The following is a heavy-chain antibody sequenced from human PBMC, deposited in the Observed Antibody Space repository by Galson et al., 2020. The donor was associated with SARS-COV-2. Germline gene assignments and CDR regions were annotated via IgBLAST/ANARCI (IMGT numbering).Heavy chain of an antibody. D-gene: IGHD3-10*01. V-gene: IGHV4-31*03. CDR3: ARDTFYEGAARYYGACDI. CDR2: IYYSGST. CDR1: GGSISSGGYY. J-gene: IGHJ3*02. Sequence: SETLSLTCTVSGGSISSGGYYWSWIRQPPGKGLEWIGYIYYSGSTYYNPSLKSRVTISVDTSKNQFSLKLSSVTAADTAVYYCARDTFYEGAARYYGACDIWGRGTMVIVSS.